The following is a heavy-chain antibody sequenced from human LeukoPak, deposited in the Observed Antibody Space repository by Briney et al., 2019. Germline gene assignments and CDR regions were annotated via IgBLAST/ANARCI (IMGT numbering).Heavy chain of an antibody. CDR2: INHSRST. CDR1: GGSFSGYY. Sequence: SETLSLTCAVYGGSFSGYYWSWIRQPPGKGLEWIGEINHSRSTNYNPSLKSRVTISVDTSKNQFSLKLSSVTASDTAVYYCARGRAWFGELSRPGYYYYGMDVWGQGTTVTVSS. V-gene: IGHV4-34*01. J-gene: IGHJ6*02. CDR3: ARGRAWFGELSRPGYYYYGMDV. D-gene: IGHD3-10*01.